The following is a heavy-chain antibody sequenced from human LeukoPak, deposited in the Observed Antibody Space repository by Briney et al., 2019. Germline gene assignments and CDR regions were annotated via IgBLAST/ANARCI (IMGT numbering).Heavy chain of an antibody. CDR2: IYPRDGST. CDR1: GYTFTSNY. CDR3: ARDEEGFDY. V-gene: IGHV1-46*01. J-gene: IGHJ4*02. Sequence: ASVKVSCKASGYTFTSNYIHWVRQAPGQGLEWMGMIYPRDGSTSYAQKFQGRVTVTRDTSTSTVHMELSGLRSEDTAVYYCARDEEGFDYWGQGTLVTVSS.